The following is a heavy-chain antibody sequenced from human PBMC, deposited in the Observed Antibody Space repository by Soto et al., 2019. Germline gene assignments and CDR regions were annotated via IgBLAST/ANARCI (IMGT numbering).Heavy chain of an antibody. D-gene: IGHD6-19*01. CDR2: ISSSGSTI. CDR1: GFTFSSYE. CDR3: ARESYSSGWYYFDY. J-gene: IGHJ4*02. V-gene: IGHV3-48*03. Sequence: PGGSLRLSCAASGFTFSSYEMNWVRQAPGKGLEWVSYISSSGSTIYYADSVKGRFTISRDNAKNSLYLQMNSLRAEDTAVYYCARESYSSGWYYFDYWGQGTLVTVSS.